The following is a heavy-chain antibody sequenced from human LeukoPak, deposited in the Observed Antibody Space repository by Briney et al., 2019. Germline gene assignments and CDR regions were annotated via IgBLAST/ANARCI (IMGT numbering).Heavy chain of an antibody. J-gene: IGHJ6*03. CDR3: ARVSAQYYYYYMDV. D-gene: IGHD3-3*01. Sequence: GASVKVSCKASGYTFTGYYMHWVRQAPGQGLEWMGWINPNSGGTNYAQKFQGWVTMTRDTSISTAYMELSRLRSDDTAVYYCARVSAQYYYYYMDVWGKGTTVTVSS. CDR2: INPNSGGT. V-gene: IGHV1-2*04. CDR1: GYTFTGYY.